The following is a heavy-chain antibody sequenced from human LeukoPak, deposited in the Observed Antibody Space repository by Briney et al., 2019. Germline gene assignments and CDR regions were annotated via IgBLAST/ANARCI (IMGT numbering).Heavy chain of an antibody. D-gene: IGHD3-10*02. V-gene: IGHV3-15*01. Sequence: GGSLRLSCAASGFTFSNAWMSWVRQAPGKGLEWVVRIKSKTDGGTTDYAAPVKCRFTISRDDSKNTLYLQMNSLKTEDTDVYYRTTELHVRGVIIRDDAFDIWGQGTMVTVSS. CDR2: IKSKTDGGTT. CDR3: TTELHVRGVIIRDDAFDI. J-gene: IGHJ3*02. CDR1: GFTFSNAW.